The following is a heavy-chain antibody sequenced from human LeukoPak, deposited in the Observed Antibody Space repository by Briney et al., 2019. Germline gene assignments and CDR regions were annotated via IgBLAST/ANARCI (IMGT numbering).Heavy chain of an antibody. D-gene: IGHD5-18*01. CDR3: ARDKTGYSYGHVFDY. V-gene: IGHV1-69*04. CDR2: IIPVLAVS. CDR1: GGSFSSYV. Sequence: SVKVSCKASGGSFSSYVITWVRHAPGQGLEWMGRIIPVLAVSNFAQKLQGRVTKTTDTSTSTAYMELRSLRSDDTAVYYCARDKTGYSYGHVFDYWGQGTLVTVSS. J-gene: IGHJ4*02.